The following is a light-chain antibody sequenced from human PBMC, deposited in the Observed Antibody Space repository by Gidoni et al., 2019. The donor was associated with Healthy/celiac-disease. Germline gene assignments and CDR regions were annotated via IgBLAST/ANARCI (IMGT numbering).Light chain of an antibody. V-gene: IGKV3-15*01. CDR3: QQYNNWPPWT. CDR2: GAS. J-gene: IGKJ1*01. Sequence: EIVMTQSPATPAKSVYPGERATLPCRASQSVSSNFAWYQQKPGQAPRLLIYGASTRATGIPARFSGSGSGTEFTLTISSLQSEDFAVYYCQQYNNWPPWTFGQGTKVEIK. CDR1: QSVSSN.